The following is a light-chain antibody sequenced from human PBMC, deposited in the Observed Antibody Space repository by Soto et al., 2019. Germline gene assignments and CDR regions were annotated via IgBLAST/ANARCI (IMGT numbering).Light chain of an antibody. CDR1: ETIIDY. V-gene: IGKV1-39*01. CDR3: QQSFCAPRS. CDR2: SAS. Sequence: DIQMSQSPSPLSASVGDSVTITCRASETIIDYLNWYQQQPGEAPKLLIFSASSLHSGVPSRFRGSGSGTHFTLTISSLQPEDFATFFCQQSFCAPRSFGQGTKLQAK. J-gene: IGKJ2*01.